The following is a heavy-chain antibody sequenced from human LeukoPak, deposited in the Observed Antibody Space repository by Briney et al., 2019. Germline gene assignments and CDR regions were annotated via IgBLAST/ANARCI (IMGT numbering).Heavy chain of an antibody. CDR3: ARGLTMVRGVMSRPLYYYMDV. CDR2: FHYSGST. Sequence: SETLSLTCSVSGGSISSSSYYWGWIRQPPGKGLGWIGTFHYSGSTYYNPSLKSRVTISVDTSKNQFSLKLSSVTAADTAVYYCARGLTMVRGVMSRPLYYYMDVWGKGTTVTVSS. V-gene: IGHV4-39*07. J-gene: IGHJ6*03. CDR1: GGSISSSSYY. D-gene: IGHD3-10*01.